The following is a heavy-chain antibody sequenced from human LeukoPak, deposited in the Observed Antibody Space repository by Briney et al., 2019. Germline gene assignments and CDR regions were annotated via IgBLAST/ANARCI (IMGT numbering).Heavy chain of an antibody. Sequence: GGSLRLSCAASGFTFSSYAMHWVRQAPGKGLEWVAVISYDGSNKYYADSVKGRFTISRDNAKNSLYLQMTSLRAEDTAVYYCARSEFEAFDMWGQGTMVTVSS. CDR3: ARSEFEAFDM. D-gene: IGHD3-10*01. V-gene: IGHV3-30-3*01. J-gene: IGHJ3*02. CDR1: GFTFSSYA. CDR2: ISYDGSNK.